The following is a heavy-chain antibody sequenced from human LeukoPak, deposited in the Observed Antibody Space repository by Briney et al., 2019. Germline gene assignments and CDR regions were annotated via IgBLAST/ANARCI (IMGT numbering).Heavy chain of an antibody. CDR1: GFTFDDYA. Sequence: GGSLRLSCAASGFTFDDYAMHWVRQAPGKGLEWVSGISWNSGSIGYADSVKGRFTISRDNAKNSLYLQMNSLRAEDTALYYCAKAYDFWSGPDYWGQGTLVTVPS. D-gene: IGHD3-3*01. V-gene: IGHV3-9*01. J-gene: IGHJ4*02. CDR3: AKAYDFWSGPDY. CDR2: ISWNSGSI.